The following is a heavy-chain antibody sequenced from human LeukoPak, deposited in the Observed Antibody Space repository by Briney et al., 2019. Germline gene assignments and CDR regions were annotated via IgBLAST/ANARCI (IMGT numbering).Heavy chain of an antibody. CDR3: AREGEYYYMDV. CDR2: IFHGGRT. J-gene: IGHJ6*03. CDR1: GDSISSDYF. Sequence: PSETLSLTCDVSGDSISSDYFWAWIRQPPGKGLEYIGSIFHGGRTFYNPALQSRLTISEDTSKNRFSLKLSSVTTSDTAVYYCAREGEYYYMDVWGKGTTVSVSS. V-gene: IGHV4-38-2*02. D-gene: IGHD3-10*01.